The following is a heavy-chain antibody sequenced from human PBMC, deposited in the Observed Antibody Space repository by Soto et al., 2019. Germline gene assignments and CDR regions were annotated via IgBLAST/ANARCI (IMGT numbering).Heavy chain of an antibody. CDR3: ARGRYNTGSSIPYFDN. V-gene: IGHV4-4*07. CDR2: MFASGST. Sequence: PSETLSLTCTFSVDSITSYDWSWMRQPAGKGLEWIGRMFASGSTNYNPSLRSRVTLSIDRAKKQFSLKLNSVTAADTAVYFCARGRYNTGSSIPYFDNWGQGTLVTVSS. J-gene: IGHJ4*02. D-gene: IGHD6-6*01. CDR1: VDSITSYD.